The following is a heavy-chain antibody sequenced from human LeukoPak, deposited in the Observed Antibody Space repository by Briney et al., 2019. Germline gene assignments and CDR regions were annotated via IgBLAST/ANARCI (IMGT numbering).Heavy chain of an antibody. D-gene: IGHD1-1*01. CDR3: ASFERQTGPDYYYMDV. Sequence: AASVKVSCKASGGTFSSYAISWVRQAPGQGLEWMGGIIPIFGTANYAQKFQGRVTITTDESTSTAYMELSSLRSEDTAVYYCASFERQTGPDYYYMDVWGKGTTVTVSS. J-gene: IGHJ6*03. V-gene: IGHV1-69*05. CDR2: IIPIFGTA. CDR1: GGTFSSYA.